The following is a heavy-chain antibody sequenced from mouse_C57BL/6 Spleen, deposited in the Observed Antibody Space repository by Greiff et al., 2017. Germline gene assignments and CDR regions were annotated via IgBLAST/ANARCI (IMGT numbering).Heavy chain of an antibody. CDR1: GFSLTSYG. CDR3: AKNFPVRYYAMDY. J-gene: IGHJ4*01. Sequence: VQLQQSGPGLVQPSPSLSITCTVSGFSLTSYGVHWVRQPPGKGLEWLGVIWCGGSTDYNAAFISRLSISKDNSKCQVYFKMNSLQADDTAIYYCAKNFPVRYYAMDYWGQGTSVTVSS. V-gene: IGHV2-4*01. CDR2: IWCGGST.